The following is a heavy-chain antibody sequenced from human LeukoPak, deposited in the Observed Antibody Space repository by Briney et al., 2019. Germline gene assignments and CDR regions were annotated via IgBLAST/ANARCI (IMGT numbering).Heavy chain of an antibody. CDR1: GGSISSGSYY. CDR2: IYTSGSS. Sequence: PSETLSLTCTVSGGSISSGSYYWSWIRQPAGKGLEWIGRIYTSGSSNYNPSLKSRVTISVDTSKNQFSLKLSSVTAADTAVYYCARGDDFWSGYYTAFDIWGQGTMVTISS. D-gene: IGHD3-3*01. V-gene: IGHV4-61*02. CDR3: ARGDDFWSGYYTAFDI. J-gene: IGHJ3*02.